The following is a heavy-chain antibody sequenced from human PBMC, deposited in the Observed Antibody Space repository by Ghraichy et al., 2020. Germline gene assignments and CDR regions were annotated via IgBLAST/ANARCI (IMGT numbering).Heavy chain of an antibody. Sequence: SETLSLTCAVSGGSISSSNWWSWVRQPPGKGLEWIGEIYHSGSTNYNPSLKSRVTISVDKSKNQFSLKLSSVTAADTAVYYCARVVRRYCSSTSCSPRCLRCEIIDYWGQGTLVTVSS. D-gene: IGHD2-2*01. CDR1: GGSISSSNW. V-gene: IGHV4-4*02. CDR2: IYHSGST. CDR3: ARVVRRYCSSTSCSPRCLRCEIIDY. J-gene: IGHJ4*02.